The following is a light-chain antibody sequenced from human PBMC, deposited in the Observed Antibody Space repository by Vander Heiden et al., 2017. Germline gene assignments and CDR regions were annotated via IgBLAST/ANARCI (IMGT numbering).Light chain of an antibody. CDR2: KDS. Sequence: SHDLTQPPSVSVSPGQTARITCPGDALPKQYAYWYQQKPGQAPVLVIYKDSERPSGIPERFSGSSSGTTVTLTISGVQAEDEADYYCQSADSSGTYVVFGGGTKLTVL. J-gene: IGLJ2*01. V-gene: IGLV3-25*03. CDR1: ALPKQY. CDR3: QSADSSGTYVV.